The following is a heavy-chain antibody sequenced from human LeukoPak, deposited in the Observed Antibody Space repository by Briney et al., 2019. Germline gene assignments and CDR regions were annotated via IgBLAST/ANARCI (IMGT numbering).Heavy chain of an antibody. Sequence: QPGRSLRLSCAASGFTFSSYGMHWVRQAPGKGLEWVAVIWYDGSNKYYADSVKGRFTISRDNSKNTLYLQMNSLRAEDTAVYYCAKEGMRYCSSTSCYTRGHDAFDIWGQGTMVTVSS. CDR2: IWYDGSNK. CDR1: GFTFSSYG. CDR3: AKEGMRYCSSTSCYTRGHDAFDI. V-gene: IGHV3-33*06. D-gene: IGHD2-2*02. J-gene: IGHJ3*02.